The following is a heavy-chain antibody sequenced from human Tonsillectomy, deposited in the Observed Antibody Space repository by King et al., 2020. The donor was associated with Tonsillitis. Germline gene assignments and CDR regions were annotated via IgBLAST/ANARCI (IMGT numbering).Heavy chain of an antibody. D-gene: IGHD6-13*01. CDR1: GFTFSSYG. CDR2: IWYDGSDK. V-gene: IGHV3-33*08. CDR3: AGDPRSGSWYVDYYYYYMDV. Sequence: VQLVESGGGVVQPGRSLRLSCAASGFTFSSYGMHWVRQAPGKGLEWVALIWYDGSDKYYADSVKGRFTFSRDNSKNTLYLQMNTLRAEDTAVYYCAGDPRSGSWYVDYYYYYMDVWGKGTTVTVSS. J-gene: IGHJ6*03.